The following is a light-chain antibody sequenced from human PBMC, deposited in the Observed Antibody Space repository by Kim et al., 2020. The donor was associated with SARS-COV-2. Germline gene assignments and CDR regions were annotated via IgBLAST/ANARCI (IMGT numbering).Light chain of an antibody. Sequence: PGDRATLSCRASQSVTSDLAWYQQKPGQAPRIFIYDTSNRAGGVPARFSGSGSGTDFTLTISSLEPEDFAVYYCQQRHAWPVTFGQGTRLEI. CDR1: QSVTSD. CDR2: DTS. J-gene: IGKJ5*01. CDR3: QQRHAWPVT. V-gene: IGKV3-11*01.